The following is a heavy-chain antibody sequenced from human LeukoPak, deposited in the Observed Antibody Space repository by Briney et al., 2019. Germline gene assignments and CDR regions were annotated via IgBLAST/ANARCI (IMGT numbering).Heavy chain of an antibody. CDR3: ARWDSGSCSH. J-gene: IGHJ4*02. CDR2: IRSTGYGGTT. D-gene: IGHD1-26*01. Sequence: PGRSLRLSCTASGFTFGDYTMSWVRQAPGKGLECVGFIRSTGYGGTTEYAASVKGRLTISRDDSKNSLYLQMNSLKTEDTAVYYCARWDSGSCSHWGQGTLVTVS. CDR1: GFTFGDYT. V-gene: IGHV3-49*04.